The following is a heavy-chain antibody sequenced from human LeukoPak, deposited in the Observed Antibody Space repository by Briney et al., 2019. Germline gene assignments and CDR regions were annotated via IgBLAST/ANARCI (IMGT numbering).Heavy chain of an antibody. CDR2: ISSSGSTI. CDR1: GFTFSSYE. V-gene: IGHV3-48*03. CDR3: ARNRGSGSDWLLYLYYYYYYMDV. J-gene: IGHJ6*03. Sequence: PGGSLRLSCAASGFTFSSYEMNWVRQAPGKGVEWVSYISSSGSTIYYADSVKGRFTISRDNAKNSLYLQMNSLRAEDTALYYCARNRGSGSDWLLYLYYYYYYMDVWGKGTTVTVSS. D-gene: IGHD3/OR15-3a*01.